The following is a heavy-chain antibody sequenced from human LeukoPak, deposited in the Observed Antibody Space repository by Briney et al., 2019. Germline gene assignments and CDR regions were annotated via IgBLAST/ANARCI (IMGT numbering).Heavy chain of an antibody. CDR1: GFTFSSYA. CDR3: ARVVFENYDILTGFFFYYYYMDV. V-gene: IGHV3-30*04. D-gene: IGHD3-9*01. J-gene: IGHJ6*03. CDR2: ISYDGSNK. Sequence: PGGSLRLSCAASGFTFSSYAMHWVRQAPGKGLEWVAVISYDGSNKYYADSVKGRFTISRDNSKNTLYLQMNSLRAEDTAVYYCARVVFENYDILTGFFFYYYYMDVWGKGTTVTISS.